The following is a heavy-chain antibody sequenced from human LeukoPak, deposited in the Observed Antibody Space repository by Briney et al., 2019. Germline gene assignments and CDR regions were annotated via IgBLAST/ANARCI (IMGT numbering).Heavy chain of an antibody. CDR1: GASISSYH. D-gene: IGHD5-18*01. CDR2: VHSSETT. CDR3: ARDGLYSNGYSYFDY. Sequence: SETLSLTCTVSGASISSYHWSWIRQPAGKGLGWIGRVHSSETTNYNPSLKSRVTMSMDTSKSQLSLMLTSVTAADTAVYYCARDGLYSNGYSYFDYWGQGALVTVSS. V-gene: IGHV4-4*07. J-gene: IGHJ4*02.